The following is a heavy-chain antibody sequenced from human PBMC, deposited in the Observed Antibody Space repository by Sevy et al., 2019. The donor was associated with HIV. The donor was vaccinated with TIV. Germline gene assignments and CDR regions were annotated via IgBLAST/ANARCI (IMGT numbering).Heavy chain of an antibody. V-gene: IGHV1-8*01. D-gene: IGHD1-26*01. Sequence: ASVKVSCKASGYTVISYDINWVRQATGQGVEWVGWMDPNSGDTGYAQKVQGRVTMTRNTYIRTAYMELSSLRSEDTAVYYCPRGRGGSYWSAFDIWGQGTVVTVSS. CDR2: MDPNSGDT. J-gene: IGHJ3*02. CDR1: GYTVISYD. CDR3: PRGRGGSYWSAFDI.